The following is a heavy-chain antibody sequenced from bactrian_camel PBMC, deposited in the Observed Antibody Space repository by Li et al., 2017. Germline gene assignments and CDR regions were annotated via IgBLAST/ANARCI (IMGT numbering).Heavy chain of an antibody. J-gene: IGHJ4*01. Sequence: DVPLVESWGGLVQSGGSLRLSCAASGHTDSRLCMGWFRQAPGKGLEWVSGINRAGDMTDYADSVKARFTISRDNAKNTLYLQMNSLKAEDTAMYYCAAARTYASCLRGGSGNYWGQGTQVTVS. V-gene: IGHV3S40*01. D-gene: IGHD5*01. CDR3: AAARTYASCLRGGSGNY. CDR2: INRAGDMT. CDR1: GHTDSRLC.